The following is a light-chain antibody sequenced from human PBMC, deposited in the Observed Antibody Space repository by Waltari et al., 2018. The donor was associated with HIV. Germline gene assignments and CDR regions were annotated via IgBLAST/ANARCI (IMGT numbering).Light chain of an antibody. CDR3: AAWDDSLSGGV. J-gene: IGLJ2*01. V-gene: IGLV1-47*01. CDR2: SNS. Sequence: QSVLTQPPSTSGTPGQSVTITCSGSSSNIGSNFVYWYQQVPGTAPKPLISSNSQRPSGVPARFAGSKSGTSASLAISGLRAEDEADYYCAAWDDSLSGGVFGGGTKLTVL. CDR1: SSNIGSNF.